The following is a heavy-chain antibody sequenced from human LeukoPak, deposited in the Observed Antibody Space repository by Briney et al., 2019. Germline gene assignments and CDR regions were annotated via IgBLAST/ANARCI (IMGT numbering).Heavy chain of an antibody. D-gene: IGHD2-2*01. Sequence: GGSLRLSCAASGFTFRGFAMSWVRQAPGKGLEWVSSINGGSDSTYYADSVKGRFTISRDNSKSTLFLLMNNLRVEDTAVYFCAEASCSSTSCPSDYRGQGTLVTVSS. CDR3: AEASCSSTSCPSDY. CDR1: GFTFRGFA. CDR2: INGGSDST. V-gene: IGHV3-23*01. J-gene: IGHJ4*02.